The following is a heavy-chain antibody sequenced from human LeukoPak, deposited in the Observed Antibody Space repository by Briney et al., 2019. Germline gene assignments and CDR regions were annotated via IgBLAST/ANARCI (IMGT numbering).Heavy chain of an antibody. V-gene: IGHV4-39*07. CDR3: ARDGGSYYAFDY. Sequence: SETLSLTCTVSSGSISTSNYYWGWVRQPPGKALEWIGNIFYSGSTYYSPSLKSRVTISVDTSKNQFSLKLSSVTAADTAVYYCARDGGSYYAFDYWGQGTLVTVSS. D-gene: IGHD1-26*01. CDR2: IFYSGST. CDR1: SGSISTSNYY. J-gene: IGHJ4*02.